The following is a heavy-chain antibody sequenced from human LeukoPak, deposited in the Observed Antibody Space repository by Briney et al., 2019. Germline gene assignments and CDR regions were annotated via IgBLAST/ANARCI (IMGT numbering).Heavy chain of an antibody. V-gene: IGHV7-4-1*02. CDR3: ARDRVTTSFILGY. J-gene: IGHJ4*02. CDR1: GYTFTDYS. Sequence: ASVKVSCKASGYTFTDYSIHRVRQAPGQGLEWMGWINTNTGNPTYAQGFTGRFVFSLDTSVSTAYLQISSLKAEDTAVYYCARDRVTTSFILGYWGQGTLVTVSS. CDR2: INTNTGNP. D-gene: IGHD4-17*01.